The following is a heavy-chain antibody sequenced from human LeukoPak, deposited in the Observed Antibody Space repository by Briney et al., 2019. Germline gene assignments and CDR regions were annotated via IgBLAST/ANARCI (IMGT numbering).Heavy chain of an antibody. CDR3: AKVVSSGWYSPYYMDV. Sequence: GGSLRLSCAASGFTFSSYAMSWVRQAPGKGLEWVSAISGSGGSTYYADSVKRRFTISRDNSKNTLYLQMNSLRAEDTAVYYCAKVVSSGWYSPYYMDVWGKGTTVTVSS. J-gene: IGHJ6*03. CDR2: ISGSGGST. D-gene: IGHD6-19*01. V-gene: IGHV3-23*01. CDR1: GFTFSSYA.